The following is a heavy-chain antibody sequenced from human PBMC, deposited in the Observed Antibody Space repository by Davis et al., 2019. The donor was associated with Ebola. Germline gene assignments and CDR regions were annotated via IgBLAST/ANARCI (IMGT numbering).Heavy chain of an antibody. D-gene: IGHD2-21*02. Sequence: GESLKISCAASGFTFSSYGMHWVRQAPGKGLEWVSAISGSGGSTYYADSVKGRFTISRDNSKNTLYLQMNSLRAEDTAVYYCAKEGVVVTANTDYWGQGTLVTVSS. V-gene: IGHV3-23*01. CDR3: AKEGVVVTANTDY. CDR2: ISGSGGST. J-gene: IGHJ4*02. CDR1: GFTFSSYG.